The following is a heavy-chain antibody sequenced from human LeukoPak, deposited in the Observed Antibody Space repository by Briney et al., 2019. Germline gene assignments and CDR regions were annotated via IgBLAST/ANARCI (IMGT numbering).Heavy chain of an antibody. J-gene: IGHJ4*02. CDR2: INPNSGGT. CDR3: ARDHFRTTPGVRSDY. Sequence: GASVTVSCTASGYTFTVYYMHRVRQAPGQGLEWMGWINPNSGGTNYAQKFQGRVTMTRDTSISTAHMELSRLRSDDTAVYYCARDHFRTTPGVRSDYWGQGTLVTVSS. CDR1: GYTFTVYY. V-gene: IGHV1-2*02. D-gene: IGHD3-3*02.